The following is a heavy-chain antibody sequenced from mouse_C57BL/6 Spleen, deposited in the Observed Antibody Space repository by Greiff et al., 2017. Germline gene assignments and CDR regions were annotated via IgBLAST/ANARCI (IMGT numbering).Heavy chain of an antibody. V-gene: IGHV5-17*01. CDR3: YGYDVGCIAY. CDR1: GFTFSDYG. D-gene: IGHD2-2*01. Sequence: EVKLMESGGGLVKPGGSLKLSCAASGFTFSDYGMHWVRQAPEKGLEWVAYISSGSSTIYYADTVQGRFTISRDNSKNTLFLQMTRLRSEYTAMYYCYGYDVGCIAYWGQGTLVTVSA. CDR2: ISSGSSTI. J-gene: IGHJ3*01.